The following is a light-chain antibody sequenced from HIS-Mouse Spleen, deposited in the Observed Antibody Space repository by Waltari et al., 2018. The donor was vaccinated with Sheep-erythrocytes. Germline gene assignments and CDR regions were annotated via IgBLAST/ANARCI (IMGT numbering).Light chain of an antibody. J-gene: IGLJ1*01. CDR3: CSYAGSYNHV. CDR2: DVS. CDR1: SSDVGGYNY. V-gene: IGLV2-11*01. Sequence: QSALTQPRSVSGSPGQSVTISCTGTSSDVGGYNYVSWYQQYPGKAPKLMIYDVSKRPSVVPDRFSGSKSRNPASLTISGLQAEDEADYYCCSYAGSYNHVFATGTKVTVL.